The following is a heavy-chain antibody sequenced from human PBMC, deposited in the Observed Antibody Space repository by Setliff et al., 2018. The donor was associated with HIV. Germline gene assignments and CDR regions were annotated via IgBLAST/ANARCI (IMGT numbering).Heavy chain of an antibody. CDR3: AKDRHAAAGTGGFDF. Sequence: PGGSLRLSCAASGFTFSSYGMHWVRQAPGKGLEWVAVIWYDGSNKYYADSVKGRFTISRDNSKNTLYLQMNSLRAEDTAVYYCAKDRHAAAGTGGFDFWGQGTLVTVS. CDR2: IWYDGSNK. J-gene: IGHJ4*02. CDR1: GFTFSSYG. D-gene: IGHD6-13*01. V-gene: IGHV3-33*06.